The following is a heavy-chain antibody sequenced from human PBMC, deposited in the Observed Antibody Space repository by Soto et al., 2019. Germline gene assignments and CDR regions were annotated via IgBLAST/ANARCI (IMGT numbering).Heavy chain of an antibody. CDR3: AKADGEQWLIPHLDN. J-gene: IGHJ4*02. CDR2: ISCCGGST. V-gene: IGHV3-23*01. D-gene: IGHD6-19*01. Sequence: GESLKISCXASGFNFKKFAMGWVRQAPGEGLEWVSGISCCGGSTSYADSVKGRFTLARDDSKNTLSLHLNSLRFEDTARYFCAKADGEQWLIPHLDNWGQGTLVTVSS. CDR1: GFNFKKFA.